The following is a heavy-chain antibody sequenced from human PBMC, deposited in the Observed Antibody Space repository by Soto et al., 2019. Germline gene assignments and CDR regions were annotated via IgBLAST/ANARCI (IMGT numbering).Heavy chain of an antibody. CDR1: GESFSHYY. Sequence: SETLSLTCAVYGESFSHYYWTWICQTPGTGLEWIGEINHSGTVHYNPSLKSRVTISVDTSKNQFSLNLGSVTAADRGVYYCARGEDTSSPYPYGMDVWGQGTTVTVSS. CDR3: ARGEDTSSPYPYGMDV. V-gene: IGHV4-34*01. CDR2: INHSGTV. D-gene: IGHD6-6*01. J-gene: IGHJ6*02.